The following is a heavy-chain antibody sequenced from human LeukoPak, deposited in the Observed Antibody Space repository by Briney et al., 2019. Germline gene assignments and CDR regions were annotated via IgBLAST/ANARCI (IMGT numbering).Heavy chain of an antibody. CDR1: GYSFTSFW. Sequence: GESLKISCKGSGYSFTSFWIGWVRQIPGKGLEWMGIIYSDDSDTRYSPSLQGQVTISADKSISTAYLQWSSLKASDTAMYYCASRYYYGSGSGNDAFDIWGQGTMVTVSS. V-gene: IGHV5-51*01. J-gene: IGHJ3*02. CDR2: IYSDDSDT. D-gene: IGHD3-10*01. CDR3: ASRYYYGSGSGNDAFDI.